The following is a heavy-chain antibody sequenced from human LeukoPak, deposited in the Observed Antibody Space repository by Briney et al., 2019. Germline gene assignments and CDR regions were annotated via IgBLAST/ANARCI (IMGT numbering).Heavy chain of an antibody. D-gene: IGHD3-3*01. Sequence: PSETLSLTCVVSGYSIRSDSYWGWVRQPPGKGLKWIASISHTGSTYYNPSLKSRVTMSVDTSKNQFSLNLSSVTAADTAVYYCARNATVIRALRFLERGGWFDPWGQGTLVTVSS. CDR2: ISHTGST. CDR3: ARNATVIRALRFLERGGWFDP. J-gene: IGHJ5*02. V-gene: IGHV4-38-2*01. CDR1: GYSIRSDSY.